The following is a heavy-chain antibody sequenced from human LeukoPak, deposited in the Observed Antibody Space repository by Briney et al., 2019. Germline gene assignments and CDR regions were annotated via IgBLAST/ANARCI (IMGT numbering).Heavy chain of an antibody. J-gene: IGHJ3*02. CDR2: IIPIFGTA. Sequence: SVKVSCKASGGTFSSYAISWVRQAPGQGLEWMGGIIPIFGTANYAQKFQGRVTITADESTSTAYMELSSLRSEDTAVYYCARGRLGATVAFDIWGQGAMVTVSS. V-gene: IGHV1-69*01. CDR3: ARGRLGATVAFDI. D-gene: IGHD3-16*01. CDR1: GGTFSSYA.